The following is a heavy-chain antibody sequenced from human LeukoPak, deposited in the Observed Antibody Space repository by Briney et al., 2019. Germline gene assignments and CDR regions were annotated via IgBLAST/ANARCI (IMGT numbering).Heavy chain of an antibody. CDR1: GGTFSSYT. CDR2: IIPILGIA. D-gene: IGHD1/OR15-1a*01. CDR3: ARDGTPGWNTLGNRWFDP. V-gene: IGHV1-69*04. J-gene: IGHJ5*02. Sequence: SVKVSCKASGGTFSSYTISWVRQAPGQGLEWMGRIIPILGIANYAQKFQGRVTITADKSTSTAYMELSGLRSEDTAVYYCARDGTPGWNTLGNRWFDPWGQGTLVTVSS.